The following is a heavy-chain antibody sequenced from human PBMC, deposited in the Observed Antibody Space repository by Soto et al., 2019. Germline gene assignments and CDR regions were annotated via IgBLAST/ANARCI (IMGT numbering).Heavy chain of an antibody. CDR1: GFTFSSYG. D-gene: IGHD3-10*01. CDR3: ARAGGTWGEAFDY. V-gene: IGHV3-30*03. Sequence: GGSLRLSCAASGFTFSSYGMHWVRQAPGKGLEWVAVISYDGSNKYYADSVKGRFTISRDNSKNTLYLQMNSLRDEDTAVYYCARAGGTWGEAFDYWGQGTLVTVS. J-gene: IGHJ4*02. CDR2: ISYDGSNK.